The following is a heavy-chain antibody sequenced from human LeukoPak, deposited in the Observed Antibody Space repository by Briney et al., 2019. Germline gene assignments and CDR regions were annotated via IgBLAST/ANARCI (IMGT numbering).Heavy chain of an antibody. CDR1: GYTLTSYD. Sequence: ASVKVSCKASGYTLTSYDINWVRQATGQGLEWMGWMNPNSGNTGYAQKFQGRVTITRNTSISTAYMELSSLRSEDTAVYYCARELGRGWLRWGNWFDPWGQGTLVTVSS. CDR3: ARELGRGWLRWGNWFDP. J-gene: IGHJ5*02. V-gene: IGHV1-8*03. CDR2: MNPNSGNT. D-gene: IGHD5-12*01.